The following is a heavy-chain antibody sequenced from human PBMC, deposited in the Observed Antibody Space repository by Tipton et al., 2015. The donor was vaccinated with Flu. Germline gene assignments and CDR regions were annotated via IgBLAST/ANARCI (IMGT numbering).Heavy chain of an antibody. J-gene: IGHJ5*02. D-gene: IGHD3-22*01. Sequence: TLSLTCTVSGGFISSDYWSWIRQPAGKGLEWIGRIYTSGSTNYNPSLKSRVTMSVDTSKNQFSLKLRSVTAADTAVYYCARCRSGYCDWFDPWGQGTLVTVSS. CDR2: IYTSGST. CDR1: GGFISSDY. V-gene: IGHV4-4*07. CDR3: ARCRSGYCDWFDP.